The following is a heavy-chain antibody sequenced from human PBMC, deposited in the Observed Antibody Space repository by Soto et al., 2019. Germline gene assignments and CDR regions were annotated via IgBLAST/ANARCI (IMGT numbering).Heavy chain of an antibody. CDR3: AREGFDSSGYYYGSNWYFDL. Sequence: EASVKVSCKASGGTFSSYAISWVRQAPGQGLEWMGGIIPIFGTANYAQKFQGRVTITADKSTSTAYMELSSLRSEDTAVYYCAREGFDSSGYYYGSNWYFDLWGRGTLVTVSS. D-gene: IGHD3-22*01. V-gene: IGHV1-69*06. J-gene: IGHJ2*01. CDR2: IIPIFGTA. CDR1: GGTFSSYA.